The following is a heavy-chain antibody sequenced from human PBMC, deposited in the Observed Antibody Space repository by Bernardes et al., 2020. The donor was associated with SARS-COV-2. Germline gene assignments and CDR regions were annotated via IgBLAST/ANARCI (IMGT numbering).Heavy chain of an antibody. J-gene: IGHJ4*02. CDR1: GVAVPSNY. Sequence: GGSLRRSCAVSGVAVPSNYMGWARQAPGKGLEWVSIIFSDGRTSYAEFVKGRFIISRDAFNNTLDLQLNGLEADDTAVYYCASGPFAVSTYYFDFWGQGTLVTVSS. V-gene: IGHV3-66*01. D-gene: IGHD3-16*01. CDR3: ASGPFAVSTYYFDF. CDR2: IFSDGRT.